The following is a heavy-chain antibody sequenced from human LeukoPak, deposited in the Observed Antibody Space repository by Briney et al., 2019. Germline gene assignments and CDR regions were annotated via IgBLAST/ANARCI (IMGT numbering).Heavy chain of an antibody. CDR1: GFTFSSYE. CDR3: SRSPGNYYYYMDV. V-gene: IGHV3-23*01. Sequence: GGSLRLSCAASGFTFSSYEMNWVRQAPGKGLEWVSAISGSGGSTYYADSVKGRFTISRDNSKNTLYLQMDSLRAEDTAVYYCSRSPGNYYYYMDVWGKGTTVTVSS. J-gene: IGHJ6*03. D-gene: IGHD3-10*01. CDR2: ISGSGGST.